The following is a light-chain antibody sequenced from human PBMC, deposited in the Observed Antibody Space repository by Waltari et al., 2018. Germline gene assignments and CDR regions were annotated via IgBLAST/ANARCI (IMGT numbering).Light chain of an antibody. CDR1: QHINMN. V-gene: IGKV3-15*01. CDR2: GAS. Sequence: DIVLTQSPATLSLSPGDRATLSCRASQHINMNLAWYQQKPGQAPRLLFYGASTRESGVPARFSGSGSGTEFTLTISSLQSEDFGLYYCQHYNDWPPWTFGQGTRVE. J-gene: IGKJ1*01. CDR3: QHYNDWPPWT.